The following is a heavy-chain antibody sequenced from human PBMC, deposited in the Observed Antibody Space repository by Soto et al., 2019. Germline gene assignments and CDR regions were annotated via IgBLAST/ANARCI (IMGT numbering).Heavy chain of an antibody. V-gene: IGHV1-69*13. J-gene: IGHJ4*01. D-gene: IGHD3-22*01. CDR2: IIPIFGTA. CDR3: ARTRYHYYYDSSGYYQGGYFDY. CDR1: GGTFSSYA. Sequence: SVKVSCKASGGTFSSYAISWVRQAPGQGLEWMGGIIPIFGTANYAQKFQGRVTITADESTSTAYMELSSLRSEDTAVYYCARTRYHYYYDSSGYYQGGYFDYWG.